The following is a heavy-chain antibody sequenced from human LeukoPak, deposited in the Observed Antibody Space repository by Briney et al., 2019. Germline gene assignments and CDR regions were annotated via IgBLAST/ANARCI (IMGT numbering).Heavy chain of an antibody. CDR3: ASLVNMAGMIFFDI. CDR2: IYYSGST. D-gene: IGHD6-19*01. CDR1: AGSISSGDYY. J-gene: IGHJ3*02. Sequence: SETLSLTCTVSAGSISSGDYYWSWIRQPPGKGLEWIGYIYYSGSTYYNPSLKSRVTISVDTSKNQFSLKLSSVTAADTAVYYCASLVNMAGMIFFDIWGQGTMVTVSS. V-gene: IGHV4-30-4*01.